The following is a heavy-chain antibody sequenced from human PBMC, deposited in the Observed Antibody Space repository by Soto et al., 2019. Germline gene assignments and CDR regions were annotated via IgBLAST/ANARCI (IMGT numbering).Heavy chain of an antibody. CDR3: ARNSPPADY. CDR1: GYNVTKYG. V-gene: IGHV1-18*01. Sequence: APVSGAGRGSGYNVTKYGISWVRHAPGQALEWMGWISAYNGNTNYAQKLQGRVTMTTDTSTSTAYMELMSLCSDDTAVYYCARNSPPADYWGLGTLVTVSS. D-gene: IGHD2-21*01. J-gene: IGHJ4*02. CDR2: ISAYNGNT.